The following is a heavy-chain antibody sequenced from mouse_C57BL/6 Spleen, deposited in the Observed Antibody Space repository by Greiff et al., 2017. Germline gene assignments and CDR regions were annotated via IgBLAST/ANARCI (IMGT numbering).Heavy chain of an antibody. CDR3: TRWGTGTDYFDY. J-gene: IGHJ2*01. V-gene: IGHV1-15*01. D-gene: IGHD4-1*01. CDR1: GYTFTDYE. Sequence: VQLQQSGAELVRPGASVTLSCKASGYTFTDYEMHWVKQTPVHGLEWIGAIDPETGGTAYNQKFKGKAILTADKSSSTAYMGLRSLTSEDSAVYYCTRWGTGTDYFDYWGQGTTLTVSS. CDR2: IDPETGGT.